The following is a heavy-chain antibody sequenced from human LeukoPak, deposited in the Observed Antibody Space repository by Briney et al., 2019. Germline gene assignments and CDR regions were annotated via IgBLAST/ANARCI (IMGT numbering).Heavy chain of an antibody. V-gene: IGHV4-38-2*02. CDR2: IYHSGNT. CDR3: ARLYSSGWYVKGAYYFDY. CDR1: GYSISSGYY. D-gene: IGHD6-19*01. Sequence: SETLSLTCTVSGYSISSGYYWGWIRQPPGKGLEWIGNIYHSGNTYYNPSLKSRVTISVDTSKNQFSLKLSSVTAADTAVYYCARLYSSGWYVKGAYYFDYWGQGTLVTVSS. J-gene: IGHJ4*02.